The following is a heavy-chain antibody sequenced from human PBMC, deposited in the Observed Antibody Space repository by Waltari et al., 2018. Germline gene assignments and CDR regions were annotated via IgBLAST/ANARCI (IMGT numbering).Heavy chain of an antibody. CDR2: IIPILGIA. D-gene: IGHD6-19*01. CDR3: ASRQWLVTPFDY. J-gene: IGHJ4*02. V-gene: IGHV1-69*02. CDR1: GGTFSSYT. Sequence: QVQLVQSGAEVKKPGSSVKVSCKASGGTFSSYTISWVRQAPGQGLEWIGRIIPILGIANYAQKFQGRVTMTEDTSTDTAYMELSSLRSEDTAVYYCASRQWLVTPFDYWGQGTLVTVSS.